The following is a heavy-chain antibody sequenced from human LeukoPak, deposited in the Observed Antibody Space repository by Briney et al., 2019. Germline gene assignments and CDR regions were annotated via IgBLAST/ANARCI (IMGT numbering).Heavy chain of an antibody. V-gene: IGHV4-31*03. CDR1: GGFISSGGYY. CDR3: ARADRGYYPGAFDI. D-gene: IGHD3-22*01. CDR2: IYYSGST. Sequence: SETLSLTCTVSGGFISSGGYYWSWIRQHPGKGLEWIGYIYYSGSTYYNPSLKSRVTISVDTSKNQFSLKLSSVTAADTAVYYCARADRGYYPGAFDIWGQGTMVTVSS. J-gene: IGHJ3*02.